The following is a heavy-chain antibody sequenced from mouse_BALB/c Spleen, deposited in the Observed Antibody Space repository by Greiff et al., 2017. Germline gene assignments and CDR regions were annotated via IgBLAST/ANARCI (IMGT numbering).Heavy chain of an antibody. CDR2: IWSGGST. Sequence: QVQLQQSGPGLVQPSQSLSITCTVSGFSLTSYGVHWVRQSPGKGLEWLGVIWSGGSTDYNAAFISRLSISKDNSKSQVFFKMNSLQANDTAIYYCATLNPYYAMDYWGQGTSVTVSS. CDR3: ATLNPYYAMDY. J-gene: IGHJ4*01. CDR1: GFSLTSYG. V-gene: IGHV2-2*02.